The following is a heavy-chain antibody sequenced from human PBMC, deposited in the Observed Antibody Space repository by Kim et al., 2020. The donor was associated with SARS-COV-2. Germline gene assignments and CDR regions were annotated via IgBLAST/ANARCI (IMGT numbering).Heavy chain of an antibody. CDR2: INSDGSST. CDR3: ARTSGSYYRIDY. CDR1: GFTFSSYW. D-gene: IGHD1-26*01. J-gene: IGHJ4*02. V-gene: IGHV3-74*01. Sequence: GGSLRLSCAASGFTFSSYWMHWVRQAPGKGLVWVSRINSDGSSTSYADSVKGRFTISRDNAKNTLYLQMNSLRAEDTAVYYCARTSGSYYRIDYWGQGTLVTVSS.